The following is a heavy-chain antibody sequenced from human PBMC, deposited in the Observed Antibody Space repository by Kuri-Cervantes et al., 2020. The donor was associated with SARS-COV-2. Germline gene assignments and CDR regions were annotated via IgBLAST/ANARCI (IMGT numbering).Heavy chain of an antibody. J-gene: IGHJ5*02. CDR1: GESFSGYY. CDR2: VNHRGST. D-gene: IGHD2-2*01. Sequence: SETLSLTCAFYGESFSGYYWNWIRQSPGKGLEWIGEVNHRGSTNYNPSLKSRVTISVDTSKNQFSLKLSSVTAADTAVYYCARLGWEWCSSTSCYATWGQGTLVTVSS. V-gene: IGHV4-34*01. CDR3: ARLGWEWCSSTSCYAT.